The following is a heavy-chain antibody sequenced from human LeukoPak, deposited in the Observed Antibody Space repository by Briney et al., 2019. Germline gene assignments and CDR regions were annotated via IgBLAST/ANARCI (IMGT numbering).Heavy chain of an antibody. J-gene: IGHJ4*02. CDR2: IYYSGST. V-gene: IGHV4-31*03. CDR3: ARGYYGSGYD. CDR1: GGSISSGGYY. Sequence: PSQTLSLTCTVSGGSISSGGYYWSWIRQHPGTGLEWIGYIYYSGSTHYNPSLKSRVTISGDTSKNQFSLNLSSVSAADTAVYYCARGYYGSGYDWGQGTLVTVSS. D-gene: IGHD3-10*01.